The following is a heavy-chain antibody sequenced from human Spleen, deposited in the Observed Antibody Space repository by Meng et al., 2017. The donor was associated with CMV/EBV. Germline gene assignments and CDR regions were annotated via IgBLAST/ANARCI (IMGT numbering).Heavy chain of an antibody. CDR3: TTVYCSSTSCSDPYYYYGMDV. D-gene: IGHD2-2*01. Sequence: GESLKISCAASGFTFSNAWMSWVRQAPGKGLEWVGRIKSKTDGGTTDYAAPVKGRFTISRDDSKNTLYLQMNSLKTEDTAVYYCTTVYCSSTSCSDPYYYYGMDVWGQGTTVTVSS. CDR2: IKSKTDGGTT. J-gene: IGHJ6*02. CDR1: GFTFSNAW. V-gene: IGHV3-15*01.